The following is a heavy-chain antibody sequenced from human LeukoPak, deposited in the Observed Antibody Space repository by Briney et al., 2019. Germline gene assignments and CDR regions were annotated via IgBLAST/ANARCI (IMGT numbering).Heavy chain of an antibody. CDR1: GFTFSSYA. CDR2: ISYDGSNK. Sequence: GRSLRLSCAASGFTFSSYAMHWVRQAPGKGLEWVAVISYDGSNKYYADSVKGRFTISRDNSKNTLYLQMNSLRAEDTAVYYCARDRLVWFGELPYYFDYWGQGTLVTVSS. D-gene: IGHD3-10*01. CDR3: ARDRLVWFGELPYYFDY. V-gene: IGHV3-30*04. J-gene: IGHJ4*02.